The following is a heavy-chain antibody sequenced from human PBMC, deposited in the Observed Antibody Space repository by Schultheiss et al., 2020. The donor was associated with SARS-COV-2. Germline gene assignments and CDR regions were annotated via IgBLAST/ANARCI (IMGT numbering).Heavy chain of an antibody. V-gene: IGHV4-39*01. J-gene: IGHJ3*02. CDR3: ASPGVGAFDI. D-gene: IGHD2-8*01. Sequence: SETLSLPCTVSGGSISSSSYYWGWIRQPPGKGLEWIGSIYYRGSTYYNPSLKSRVTISVDTSKNQFSLKLSSVTAADTAVYYCASPGVGAFDIWGQGTMVTVSS. CDR1: GGSISSSSYY. CDR2: IYYRGST.